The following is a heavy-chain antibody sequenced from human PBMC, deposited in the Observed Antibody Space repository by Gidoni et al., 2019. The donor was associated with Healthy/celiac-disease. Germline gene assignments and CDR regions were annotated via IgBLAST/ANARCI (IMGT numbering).Heavy chain of an antibody. D-gene: IGHD3-3*01. V-gene: IGHV1-8*01. CDR2: MNPNSGNT. J-gene: IGHJ6*03. Sequence: QVQLVQSGAEVKKPGASVKVSCKASGYTFTSYDINWVRQATGQGLEWMGWMNPNSGNTGYAQKFQGRVTMTRNTSISRAYMELSSLRSEDTAVYYCARGLITIFGVVITTFGYYMDVWGKGTTVTVSS. CDR1: GYTFTSYD. CDR3: ARGLITIFGVVITTFGYYMDV.